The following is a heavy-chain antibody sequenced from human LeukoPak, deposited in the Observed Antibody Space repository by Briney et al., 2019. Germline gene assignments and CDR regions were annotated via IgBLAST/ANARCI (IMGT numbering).Heavy chain of an antibody. J-gene: IGHJ3*02. Sequence: GGSLRLSCAASGFTFSSYAMSGVRQAPGKGLEGVSAVSTGGGSTYYADSVKGRFTISRDNPNNTLYLQMNNLRAEDTAVYYCAKPRDSIVGTTTPTRLATLDIWGQGTMVTVSS. CDR1: GFTFSSYA. V-gene: IGHV3-23*01. D-gene: IGHD1-26*01. CDR2: VSTGGGST. CDR3: AKPRDSIVGTTTPTRLATLDI.